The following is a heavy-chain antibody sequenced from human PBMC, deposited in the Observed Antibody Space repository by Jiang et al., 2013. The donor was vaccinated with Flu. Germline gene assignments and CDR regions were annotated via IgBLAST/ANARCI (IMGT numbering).Heavy chain of an antibody. J-gene: IGHJ4*02. Sequence: LLKPSETLSLSCTVSSGSITSYYWNWIRQPPGKGLEWIGYVYYTGSANYNPSLKSRVTISVDTSKNQFSLKLSSVTAADTAMYYCARSHCTGGYCYYFFDYWGQGTLVTVSS. CDR3: ARSHCTGGYCYYFFDY. D-gene: IGHD2-15*01. CDR1: SGSITSYY. CDR2: VYYTGSA. V-gene: IGHV4-59*01.